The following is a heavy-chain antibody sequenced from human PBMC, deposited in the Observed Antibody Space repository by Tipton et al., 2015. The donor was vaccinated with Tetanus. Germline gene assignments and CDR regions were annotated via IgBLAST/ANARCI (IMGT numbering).Heavy chain of an antibody. CDR1: GFIFSSYG. CDR2: SWYDGTDQ. D-gene: IGHD2-15*01. J-gene: IGHJ4*02. CDR3: AREADCSGGSCFSGVFDN. V-gene: IGHV3-33*01. Sequence: SLRLSCAASGFIFSSYGIHWVRQAPGKGLEWVAVSWYDGTDQYYADSVKGLFTLTRDNSKNTLYLQMNSLRAEDTALYYCAREADCSGGSCFSGVFDNWGRGTQVPVSS.